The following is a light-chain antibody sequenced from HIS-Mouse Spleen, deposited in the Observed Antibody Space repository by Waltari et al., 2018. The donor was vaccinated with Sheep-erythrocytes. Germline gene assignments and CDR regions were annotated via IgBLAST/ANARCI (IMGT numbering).Light chain of an antibody. J-gene: IGLJ1*01. V-gene: IGLV2-11*01. CDR3: SSYTSSSTLV. CDR2: DVS. Sequence: QSALTQPRSVSGSPGQSVTISCTGTSSDVGGYNYVSWYQQHPGKAPKLLTYDVSKRPSGVPDRFSGSKSGNTASRTISGLQAEDEADYYCSSYTSSSTLVFGTGTKVTVL. CDR1: SSDVGGYNY.